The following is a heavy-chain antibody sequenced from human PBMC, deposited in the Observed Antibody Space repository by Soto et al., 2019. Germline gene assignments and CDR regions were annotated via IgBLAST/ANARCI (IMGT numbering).Heavy chain of an antibody. V-gene: IGHV1-8*01. Sequence: QVQLVQSGAEVKKPGASVKVSCKASGYTFTSYDINWVRQATGQGLEWMGWMNPNSGNTGYAQKFQGRVTMTRNTSISTAYMELSSLRSEDTAVYYCARGRHSSGWYRNWFDPWGQGTLVTVSS. D-gene: IGHD6-19*01. CDR3: ARGRHSSGWYRNWFDP. CDR1: GYTFTSYD. CDR2: MNPNSGNT. J-gene: IGHJ5*02.